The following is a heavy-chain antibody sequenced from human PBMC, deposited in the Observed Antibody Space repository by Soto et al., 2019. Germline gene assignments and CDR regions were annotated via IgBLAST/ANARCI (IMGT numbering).Heavy chain of an antibody. Sequence: QVQLVQSGAEVKKPGSSVKVSCRASGGTFSNYAISWVRQAPGQGLEWMGGIVPAFGTPNYAQNLQGRITMTADDSTTTVYMDLSSLRSEDTAGYYCARGATVFGVAAYSYYEMEVWGQGTTVTVSS. J-gene: IGHJ6*02. CDR2: IVPAFGTP. D-gene: IGHD3-3*01. CDR1: GGTFSNYA. CDR3: ARGATVFGVAAYSYYEMEV. V-gene: IGHV1-69*01.